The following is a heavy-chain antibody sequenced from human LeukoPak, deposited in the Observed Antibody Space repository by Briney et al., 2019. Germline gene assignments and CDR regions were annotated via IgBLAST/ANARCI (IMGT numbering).Heavy chain of an antibody. CDR2: MNPNSGNT. CDR1: GYTFTSYD. D-gene: IGHD2-2*01. J-gene: IGHJ5*02. Sequence: ASVKVSCKASGYTFTSYDINWVRQATGQGLEWMGWMNPNSGNTGYAQKFQGRVTMTRNTSIGTAYMELSSLRSEDTAVYYCARGGLYCSSTSCGFDPWGQGTLVTVSS. CDR3: ARGGLYCSSTSCGFDP. V-gene: IGHV1-8*01.